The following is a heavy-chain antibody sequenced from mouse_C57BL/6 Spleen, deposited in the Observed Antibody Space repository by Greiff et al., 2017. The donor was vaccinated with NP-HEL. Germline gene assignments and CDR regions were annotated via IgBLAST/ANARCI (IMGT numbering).Heavy chain of an antibody. D-gene: IGHD1-1*01. Sequence: EVQRVESGGGLVQPGGSLSLSCAASGFTFTDYYMSWVRQPPGKALEWLGFIRNKANGYTTEYSASVKGRFTISRDNSQSILYLQMNALRAEDSATYYCARYDDGSSYDWYFDVWGTGTTVTVSS. CDR3: ARYDDGSSYDWYFDV. CDR1: GFTFTDYY. V-gene: IGHV7-3*01. J-gene: IGHJ1*03. CDR2: IRNKANGYTT.